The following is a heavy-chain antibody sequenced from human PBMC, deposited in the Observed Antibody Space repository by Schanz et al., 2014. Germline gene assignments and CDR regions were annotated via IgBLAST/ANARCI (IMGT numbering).Heavy chain of an antibody. Sequence: EARLVESGGGLVEPGGSLRLSCAASGFTFSAYWMTWVRQAPGKGLDWVGIIKPDGSEKFYVDSVKGRFTISRDNAKNLMYLHLNSLRAEDTAVYYCAREVGGSFGQHYWGQGALVTVSS. V-gene: IGHV3-7*01. CDR2: IKPDGSEK. CDR3: AREVGGSFGQHY. CDR1: GFTFSAYW. J-gene: IGHJ4*02. D-gene: IGHD1-26*01.